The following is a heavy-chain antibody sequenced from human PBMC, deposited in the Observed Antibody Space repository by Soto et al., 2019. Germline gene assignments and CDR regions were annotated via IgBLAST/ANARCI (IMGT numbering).Heavy chain of an antibody. D-gene: IGHD2-21*01. Sequence: GGSLRLSCAASGFTFDDYSMHWVRQTPGKGLEWISLIFWDGGTAYYADSVKGRFTTSRDNSKNTLYLQMNSLGSDDTALYYCAKSGGEYYFDYWGQGTLVTVSS. V-gene: IGHV3-43*01. J-gene: IGHJ4*02. CDR3: AKSGGEYYFDY. CDR1: GFTFDDYS. CDR2: IFWDGGTA.